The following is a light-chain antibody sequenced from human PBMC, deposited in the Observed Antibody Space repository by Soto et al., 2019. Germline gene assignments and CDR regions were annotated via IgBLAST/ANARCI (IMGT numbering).Light chain of an antibody. CDR2: DVT. J-gene: IGLJ2*01. Sequence: QSALTQPASVSGSPGQSLAIACTGTSSDVGGYNYVSWYQQHPGKAPKLMIYDVTNRPSGVSNRFSGSKSGNTASLTISGLQAEHEADYYCTSYTTSSTLAFGGGTKVTV. V-gene: IGLV2-14*01. CDR3: TSYTTSSTLA. CDR1: SSDVGGYNY.